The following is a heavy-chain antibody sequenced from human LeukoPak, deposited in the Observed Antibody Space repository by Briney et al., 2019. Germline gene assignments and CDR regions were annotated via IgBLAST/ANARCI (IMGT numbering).Heavy chain of an antibody. CDR2: INHSGST. CDR3: ARDGAPGGSAYFDY. J-gene: IGHJ4*02. CDR1: GGSFSGYY. V-gene: IGHV4-34*01. Sequence: PSETLSLTCAVYGGSFSGYYWSWIRQPPGKGLEWIGEINHSGSTNYNPSLKSRVAMSVDTSKKQFSLKLNSVTSADTAVYFCARDGAPGGSAYFDYWGQGTLVTVSS. D-gene: IGHD3-16*01.